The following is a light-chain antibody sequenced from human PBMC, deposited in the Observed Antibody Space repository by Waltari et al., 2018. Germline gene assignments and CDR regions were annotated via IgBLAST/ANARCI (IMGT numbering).Light chain of an antibody. Sequence: GVLPQSPLPLAVTLGQPASISCKSSQRLLYINGNVYLDLYLQRPGQSPRGLISQVSKRDCGVPGRFSGSGSDTDVTLRISRVEADDVGTYYCLKVPFTFGPGTKMEVK. CDR1: QRLLYINGNVY. CDR3: LKVPFT. CDR2: QVS. V-gene: IGKV2-30*01. J-gene: IGKJ3*01.